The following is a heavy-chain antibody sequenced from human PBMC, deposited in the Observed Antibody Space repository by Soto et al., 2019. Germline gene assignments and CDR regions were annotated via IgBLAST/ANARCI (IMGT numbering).Heavy chain of an antibody. V-gene: IGHV4-30-4*01. D-gene: IGHD3-22*01. CDR3: VSDYDSGGYIGY. CDR2: IHYRGST. CDR1: GGSISTADYY. Sequence: QVQLHESGPGLVRPSQTLSLTCNVSGGSISTADYYWSWIRQPPGKGLEWIGYIHYRGSTYYNPGRDRRGAISMVASKNQSPLNLPSVTAADTIVYFCVSDYDSGGYIGYWGQGTLVTVSS. J-gene: IGHJ4*02.